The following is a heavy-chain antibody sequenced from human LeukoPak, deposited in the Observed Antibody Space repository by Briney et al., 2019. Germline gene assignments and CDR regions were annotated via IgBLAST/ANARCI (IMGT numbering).Heavy chain of an antibody. J-gene: IGHJ4*02. CDR1: GFTFSSYG. V-gene: IGHV3-33*08. Sequence: GSLRLSCAASGFTFSSYGMHWVRQAPGKGLEWVAVIWYDGSNKYYADSVKGRFTISRDNSKNTLYLQMNSLRAEDTAVYYCARGRGSSWYGGLFTFDYWGQGTLVTVSS. CDR2: IWYDGSNK. D-gene: IGHD6-13*01. CDR3: ARGRGSSWYGGLFTFDY.